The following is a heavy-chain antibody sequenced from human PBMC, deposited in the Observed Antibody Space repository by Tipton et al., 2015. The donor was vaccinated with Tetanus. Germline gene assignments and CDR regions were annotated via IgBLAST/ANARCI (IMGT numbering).Heavy chain of an antibody. J-gene: IGHJ4*02. CDR2: IYYSGST. CDR3: ARIHDYWSGYFDF. V-gene: IGHV4-31*03. CDR1: GGSISRSGYF. Sequence: TLSLTCTVSGGSISRSGYFWNWIRQRPGKGPEWIGYIYYSGSTYYNPSLKSRVSMSGDPATNQFSLRLTSVTAADTAVYYCARIHDYWSGYFDFWGQGTLVTVSP. D-gene: IGHD3-3*01.